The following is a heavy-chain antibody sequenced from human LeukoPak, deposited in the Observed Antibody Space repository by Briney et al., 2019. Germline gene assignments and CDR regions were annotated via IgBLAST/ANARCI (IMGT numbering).Heavy chain of an antibody. D-gene: IGHD1-26*01. V-gene: IGHV3-48*02. CDR3: ARGYSGSSYYYYGMDV. CDR1: EFTFSSYS. Sequence: GGSLRLSCVTSEFTFSSYSMNWVRQAPGKGLEWVSYISSSSSTIDYADSVKGRFTISRDNAKNSLYLQMNSLRDGDTAVYYVARGYSGSSYYYYGMDVWGQGTTVTVSS. J-gene: IGHJ6*02. CDR2: ISSSSSTI.